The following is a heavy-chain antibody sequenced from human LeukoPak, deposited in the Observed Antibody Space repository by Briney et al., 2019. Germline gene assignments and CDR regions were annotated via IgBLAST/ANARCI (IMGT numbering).Heavy chain of an antibody. CDR2: IYYSGST. CDR3: ARLPRGSSGYYSAYYYYYGMDV. J-gene: IGHJ6*02. Sequence: SQTLSLTCTVSGGSISIGGYYWSWIRQHPGKGLEWIGYIYYSGSTYYNPSLKSRATISVDTSKNQFSLKLSSVTAADTAVYYCARLPRGSSGYYSAYYYYYGMDVWGQGTTVTVSS. CDR1: GGSISIGGYY. V-gene: IGHV4-31*03. D-gene: IGHD3-22*01.